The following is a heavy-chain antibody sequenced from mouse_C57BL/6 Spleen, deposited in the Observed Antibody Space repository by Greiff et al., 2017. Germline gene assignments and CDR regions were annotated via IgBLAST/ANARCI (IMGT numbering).Heavy chain of an antibody. D-gene: IGHD1-1*02. CDR2: INPSTGDT. Sequence: VQLQQSGPELVKPGASVKLSCKASGYTFTGYYMNWVKQSPEKSLEWIGEINPSTGDTTYHQKFKAKATLTVDKSSSPAYMHLKSLTSEDSAVYYCARDYGSWFAYWGQGTLVTVSA. CDR3: ARDYGSWFAY. V-gene: IGHV1-42*01. CDR1: GYTFTGYY. J-gene: IGHJ3*01.